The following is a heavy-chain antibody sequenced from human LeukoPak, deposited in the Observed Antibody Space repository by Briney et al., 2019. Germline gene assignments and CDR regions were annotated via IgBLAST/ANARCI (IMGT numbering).Heavy chain of an antibody. D-gene: IGHD4-23*01. CDR3: ARGDFGGNSWWFDP. V-gene: IGHV4-59*01. Sequence: SETLSLTCSVSGGSISSYYWNWIRQPPGKGLEWIGYIYYTGSTDYNPSLKSRVTILLDTSKNQFSLKLTSVTAADTAVYYCARGDFGGNSWWFDPWGQGILVTVSS. CDR1: GGSISSYY. J-gene: IGHJ5*02. CDR2: IYYTGST.